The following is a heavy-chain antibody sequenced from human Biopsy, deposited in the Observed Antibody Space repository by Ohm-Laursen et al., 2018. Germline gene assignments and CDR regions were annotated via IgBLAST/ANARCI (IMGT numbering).Heavy chain of an antibody. D-gene: IGHD4-17*01. CDR2: IGRGGNT. CDR1: GATSSDYY. Sequence: SQTLSLTCVVYGATSSDYYWSWIRQPPGKGLEWLGQIGRGGNTNYNPSLKGRLTLSANTSKNHFSLKLTSVTAADTAVYFCGNEIYGRDYWGQGALVTVSS. V-gene: IGHV4-34*08. J-gene: IGHJ4*02. CDR3: GNEIYGRDY.